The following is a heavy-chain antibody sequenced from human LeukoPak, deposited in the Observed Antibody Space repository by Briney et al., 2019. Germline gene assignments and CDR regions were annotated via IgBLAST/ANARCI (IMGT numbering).Heavy chain of an antibody. D-gene: IGHD6-13*01. CDR3: ARTRIAAASNYFDY. CDR2: IYTSGST. V-gene: IGHV4-4*07. CDR1: GGSISSYY. Sequence: KPSETLSLTCTVSGGSISSYYWSWIRQPAGKGLEWIGRIYTSGSTNYNPSLKSRVTMSVDTSKNQFSLKLSSVTAADTAVYYCARTRIAAASNYFDYWGQGTLVTVSS. J-gene: IGHJ4*02.